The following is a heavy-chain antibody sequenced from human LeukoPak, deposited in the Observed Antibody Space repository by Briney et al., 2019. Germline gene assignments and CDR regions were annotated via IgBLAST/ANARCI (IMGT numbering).Heavy chain of an antibody. D-gene: IGHD3-16*02. Sequence: GESLRLSCVASGLTFSGQWLNWVRQAPGQGLEWVANIKHDGREKYYVDSVKGRFTISRDDGQNSLSLHMNSMRAEDTAVYYCGYTNNFYHWGQGALVVVSA. CDR1: GLTFSGQW. CDR3: GYTNNFYH. CDR2: IKHDGREK. V-gene: IGHV3-7*01. J-gene: IGHJ4*02.